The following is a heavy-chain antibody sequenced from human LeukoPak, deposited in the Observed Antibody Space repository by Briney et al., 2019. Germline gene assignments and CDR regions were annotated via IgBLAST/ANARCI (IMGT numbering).Heavy chain of an antibody. J-gene: IGHJ4*02. CDR2: IKQDGSEK. V-gene: IGHV3-7*01. CDR1: RFTFNSYW. Sequence: GGSLRLSCTASRFTFNSYWMSWVRQAPGKGLEWVANIKQDGSEKYYVDSVKGRFTISRDNAKNSLYLEMNSLRAEDTAVYYCASQSYGLFAYWGQGTLVTVSS. D-gene: IGHD3-10*01. CDR3: ASQSYGLFAY.